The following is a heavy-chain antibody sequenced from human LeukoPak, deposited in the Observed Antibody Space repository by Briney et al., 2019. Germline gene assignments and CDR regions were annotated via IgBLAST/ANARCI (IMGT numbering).Heavy chain of an antibody. CDR2: ISAYNGNT. CDR1: GYTFTSYG. CDR3: ARGQADFWSGYADY. D-gene: IGHD3-3*01. J-gene: IGHJ4*02. Sequence: ASVNVSCKASGYTFTSYGISWVRQALGQGLEWMGWISAYNGNTNYAQKLQGRVTMTTDTSTSTAYMELRSLRSDDTAVYYCARGQADFWSGYADYWGQGTLVTVSS. V-gene: IGHV1-18*01.